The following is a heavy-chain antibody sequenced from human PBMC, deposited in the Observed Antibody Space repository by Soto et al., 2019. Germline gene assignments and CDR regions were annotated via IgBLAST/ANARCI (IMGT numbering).Heavy chain of an antibody. CDR1: GFTVSSNY. CDR2: IYSGGST. CDR3: ARDAYFFWCGLPRPDY. V-gene: IGHV3-66*01. J-gene: IGHJ4*02. D-gene: IGHD3-3*01. Sequence: GESLRLSCAASGFTVSSNYMSWVRHAPRQGLEWVSVIYSGGSTYYADSVTGRFTITRANSKNTPYLQMNSRRAEERAVYYCARDAYFFWCGLPRPDYWGQGTLVTVPS.